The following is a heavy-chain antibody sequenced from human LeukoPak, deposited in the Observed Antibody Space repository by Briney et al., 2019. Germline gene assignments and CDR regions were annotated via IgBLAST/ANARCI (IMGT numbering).Heavy chain of an antibody. CDR2: IYHSGNT. CDR1: AYSISSDYR. V-gene: IGHV4-38-2*01. J-gene: IGHJ6*03. D-gene: IGHD5-18*01. CDR3: ARRTRSFSYTYGDAYYYYYMDV. Sequence: NASETLSLTCAVSAYSISSDYRWGWIRQPPGKGLEWIGSIYHSGNTYYNPSLKSRVTISVDTSNNQFSLKLRSVTAADTAVYYCARRTRSFSYTYGDAYYYYYMDVWGKGATVIVS.